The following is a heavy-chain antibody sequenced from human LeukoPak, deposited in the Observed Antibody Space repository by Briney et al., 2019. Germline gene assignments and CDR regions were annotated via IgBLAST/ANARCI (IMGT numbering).Heavy chain of an antibody. V-gene: IGHV3-30*03. J-gene: IGHJ4*02. Sequence: QPGGSLRLSCTASGFTFSSYDMHWVRQAPGKGLEWVAVISYDGSNEYYVDSVKGRFTFSRDNSKNTLYLQMNTLRAEDTAVYYCGRRGDGSGWTIGYWGQGTLVTVSS. CDR1: GFTFSSYD. D-gene: IGHD6-19*01. CDR3: GRRGDGSGWTIGY. CDR2: ISYDGSNE.